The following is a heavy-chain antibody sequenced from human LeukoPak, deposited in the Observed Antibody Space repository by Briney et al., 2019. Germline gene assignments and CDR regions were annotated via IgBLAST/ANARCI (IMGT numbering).Heavy chain of an antibody. CDR3: AKVTGGDMITYGGLDY. CDR1: GFTFSNYA. D-gene: IGHD3-16*01. V-gene: IGHV3-23*01. J-gene: IGHJ4*02. CDR2: ISGNGDIT. Sequence: GGSLRLSCAASGFTFSNYAMTWVRQAPGKGLEWVSAISGNGDITYYTDSVKGRFTISRDNSKNTLYLQMNSLRAEDTAIYYCAKVTGGDMITYGGLDYWGQGTLVTVSS.